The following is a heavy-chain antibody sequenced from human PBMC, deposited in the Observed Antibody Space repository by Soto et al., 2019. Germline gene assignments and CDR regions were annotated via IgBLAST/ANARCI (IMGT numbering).Heavy chain of an antibody. CDR3: ARGPDYAGSFDY. CDR2: IILPFGTP. D-gene: IGHD4-17*01. CDR1: GGTFSNYA. Sequence: QVRLVQSGAEVKKPGSSVKVSCKASGGTFSNYAISWVRHAPGQGLEWMGGIILPFGTPNYAQKFQGRVTITADESMTTAYMELSGLRSADTAVYYCARGPDYAGSFDYWGRGTLVTVSS. J-gene: IGHJ4*02. V-gene: IGHV1-69*12.